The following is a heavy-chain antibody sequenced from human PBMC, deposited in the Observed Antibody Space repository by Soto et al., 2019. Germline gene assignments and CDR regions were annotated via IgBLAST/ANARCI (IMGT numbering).Heavy chain of an antibody. V-gene: IGHV1-69*13. CDR2: IIPIFGTA. CDR3: ARGGTIFGVVGWFDP. CDR1: GGTFSSYA. Sequence: GASVKVSCKASGGTFSSYAISWVRQAPGQGLEWMGGIIPIFGTANYAQKFQGRVTITADESTSTAYMELSSLRSEDTAVYYCARGGTIFGVVGWFDPWGQGTLVTVS. D-gene: IGHD3-3*01. J-gene: IGHJ5*02.